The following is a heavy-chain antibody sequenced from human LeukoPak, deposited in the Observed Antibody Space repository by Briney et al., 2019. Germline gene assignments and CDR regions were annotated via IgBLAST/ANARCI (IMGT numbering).Heavy chain of an antibody. CDR3: ARAVADAIDY. CDR2: ISYDGSNK. J-gene: IGHJ4*02. V-gene: IGHV3-30*03. Sequence: GGSLRLSCAASGFTFSSYGMHWVRQAPGKGLEWVAVISYDGSNKYYADSVKGRFTISRDNSKNTLYLQMNRLGAEDTAVYYCARAVADAIDYWGQGTLVTVSS. CDR1: GFTFSSYG. D-gene: IGHD6-19*01.